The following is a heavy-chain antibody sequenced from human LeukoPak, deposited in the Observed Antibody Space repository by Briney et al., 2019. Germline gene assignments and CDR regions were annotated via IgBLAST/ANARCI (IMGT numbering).Heavy chain of an antibody. CDR2: MNPNSGNT. V-gene: IGHV1-8*03. CDR1: GYTFTSYD. J-gene: IGHJ4*02. Sequence: ASVKVSCKASGYTFTSYDINWVRQATGQGLEWMGWMNPNSGNTGYAQKFQGRVTITRNTSISTAYMELSSLRSEDTAVYYCARAASPKPGKEKRYYFDYWGQGTLVTVSS. D-gene: IGHD1-1*01. CDR3: ARAASPKPGKEKRYYFDY.